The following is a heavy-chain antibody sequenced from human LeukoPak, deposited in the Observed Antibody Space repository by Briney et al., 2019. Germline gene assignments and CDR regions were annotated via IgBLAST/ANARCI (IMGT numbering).Heavy chain of an antibody. J-gene: IGHJ5*02. CDR3: ARVQYSNYSPERWFDP. Sequence: PSETLSLTCAVYGGSFSGYYWSWIRQPPGKGLEWIGEINHSGSTNYNPSLKSRVTISVDTSKNQFSLKLSSVTAADTAVYYCARVQYSNYSPERWFDPWGQGTLVTVSS. CDR1: GGSFSGYY. D-gene: IGHD4-11*01. CDR2: INHSGST. V-gene: IGHV4-34*01.